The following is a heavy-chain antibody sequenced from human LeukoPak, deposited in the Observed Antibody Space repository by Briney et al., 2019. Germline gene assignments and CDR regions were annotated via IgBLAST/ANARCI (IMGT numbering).Heavy chain of an antibody. D-gene: IGHD2-15*01. CDR1: GITVSSNY. CDR3: ARDWLVVVDGTGHYYGMDV. Sequence: GGSLRLSCAASGITVSSNYMSWVRQAPGKGLEWVSLIYANGNTYYADSVKGRFTISRDNSKNTLSLQMNSLRAEDTAVYYCARDWLVVVDGTGHYYGMDVWGQGTTVTVSS. V-gene: IGHV3-66*01. J-gene: IGHJ6*02. CDR2: IYANGNT.